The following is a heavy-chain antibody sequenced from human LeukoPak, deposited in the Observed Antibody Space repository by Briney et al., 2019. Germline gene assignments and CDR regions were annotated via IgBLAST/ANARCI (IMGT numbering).Heavy chain of an antibody. Sequence: GGSLRLSCAASGFTFSDYYMSWIRQAPGKGLEWVSYISSSSSYTNYADSVKGRFTISRDNAKSTLFLQMNSLRVEDSAIYYCVRDFGGEDDYWGQGILVTVSS. J-gene: IGHJ4*02. V-gene: IGHV3-11*06. D-gene: IGHD2-15*01. CDR2: ISSSSSYT. CDR3: VRDFGGEDDY. CDR1: GFTFSDYY.